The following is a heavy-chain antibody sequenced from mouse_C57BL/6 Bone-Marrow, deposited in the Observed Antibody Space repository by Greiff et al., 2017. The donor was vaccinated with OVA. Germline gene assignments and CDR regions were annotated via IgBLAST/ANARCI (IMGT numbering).Heavy chain of an antibody. V-gene: IGHV1-69*01. CDR2: IDPSDSYT. CDR1: GYTFTSYW. CDR3: ARSESTMVTTYDY. Sequence: QVQLQQSGAELVMPGASVKLSCKASGYTFTSYWMHWVKQRPGQGLEWIGEIDPSDSYTNYNQKFKGKSTLTVDKSSSTAYMQLSSLTSEDSAVYYCARSESTMVTTYDYWGQGTTLTVSS. D-gene: IGHD2-2*01. J-gene: IGHJ2*01.